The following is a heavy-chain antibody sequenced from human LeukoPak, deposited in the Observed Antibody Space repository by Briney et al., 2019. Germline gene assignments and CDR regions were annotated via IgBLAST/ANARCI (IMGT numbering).Heavy chain of an antibody. CDR3: ARVWNDGPFDY. D-gene: IGHD1-1*01. Sequence: GGSLRLSCAASGFIFSSHGMNWVCQAPGKGLVWVSRINSDGSSTSYADSVKGRFTISRDNDKNTLYLQMKSLRAEDTAVYYCARVWNDGPFDYWGQGTLVTVSS. V-gene: IGHV3-74*01. J-gene: IGHJ4*02. CDR1: GFIFSSHG. CDR2: INSDGSST.